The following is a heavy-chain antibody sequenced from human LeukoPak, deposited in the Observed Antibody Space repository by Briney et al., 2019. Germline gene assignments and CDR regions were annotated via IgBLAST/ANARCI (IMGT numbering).Heavy chain of an antibody. CDR1: GFTFTTYG. Sequence: PGGSLRLSCAASGFTFTTYGMHWVRQAPGKGLEWVAYIRYDESKKYYGDSVKGRFTISRDLSKNTLYLQMSSLRADDTAVYYCAKDPYSSSWYVDYMDVWGKGTTVTVSS. CDR2: IRYDESKK. V-gene: IGHV3-30*02. J-gene: IGHJ6*03. D-gene: IGHD6-13*01. CDR3: AKDPYSSSWYVDYMDV.